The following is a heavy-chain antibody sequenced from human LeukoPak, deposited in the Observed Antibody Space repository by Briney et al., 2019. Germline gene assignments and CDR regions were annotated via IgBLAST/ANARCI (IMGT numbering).Heavy chain of an antibody. CDR2: ISAYNGNT. Sequence: AASVKVSCKASGYTFTSFGIRWVRQAPGQGPEWMGWISAYNGNTNYIQKFQGRVTMTTDTSTNTAYMELRSLTSDDTAVYYCARDLGLDTTMIFFDFWGQGTLVTVSS. D-gene: IGHD5-18*01. CDR1: GYTFTSFG. V-gene: IGHV1-18*01. CDR3: ARDLGLDTTMIFFDF. J-gene: IGHJ4*02.